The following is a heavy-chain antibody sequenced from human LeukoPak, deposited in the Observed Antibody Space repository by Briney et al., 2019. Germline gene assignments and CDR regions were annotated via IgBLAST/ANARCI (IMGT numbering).Heavy chain of an antibody. CDR1: GGTFSSYA. CDR2: IIPIFGTA. D-gene: IGHD2/OR15-2a*01. V-gene: IGHV1-69*01. J-gene: IGHJ4*02. Sequence: ASVKVSCKASGGTFSSYAISWVRQAPGQGLEWMGGIIPIFGTADYAQKFQGRVTITADESTSTAYMELNSLRSEDTAVYYCASGDSMEPLWGQGTLVTVSS. CDR3: ASGDSMEPL.